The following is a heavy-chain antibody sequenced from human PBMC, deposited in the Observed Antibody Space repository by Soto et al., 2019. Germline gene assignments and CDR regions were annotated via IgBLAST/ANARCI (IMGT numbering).Heavy chain of an antibody. J-gene: IGHJ4*02. D-gene: IGHD3-3*01. CDR2: IYYSGST. Sequence: SETLSLTCTVSGGSISSGDYYWGWIRQPPGKGLEWIGYIYYSGSTYYNPSLKRRVTISVDTSKNQFSLKLSSVTAADTAVYYCAREITIFGVARPYFDYWGQGTLVTVSS. CDR1: GGSISSGDYY. V-gene: IGHV4-30-4*01. CDR3: AREITIFGVARPYFDY.